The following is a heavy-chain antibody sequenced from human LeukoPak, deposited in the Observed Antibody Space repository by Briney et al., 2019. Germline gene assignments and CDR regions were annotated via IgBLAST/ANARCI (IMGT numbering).Heavy chain of an antibody. D-gene: IGHD3-16*01. CDR1: GYSISSGYY. CDR3: ARVGMITFGGVADYFDY. CDR2: IYHSGST. Sequence: SETPSLTCAVSGYSISSGYYWGWIRQPPGRGLEWIGSIYHSGSTYYNPSLKSRVTISVDTSKNQFSLKLSSVTAADTAVYYCARVGMITFGGVADYFDYWGQGTLVTVSS. V-gene: IGHV4-38-2*01. J-gene: IGHJ4*02.